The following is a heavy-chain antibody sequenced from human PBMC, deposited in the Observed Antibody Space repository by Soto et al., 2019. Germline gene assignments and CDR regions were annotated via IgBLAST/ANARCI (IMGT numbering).Heavy chain of an antibody. J-gene: IGHJ3*02. CDR3: AKSGVSLLEPAFDI. V-gene: IGHV3-23*01. D-gene: IGHD1-1*01. Sequence: PVGSLGLSCADSGFTFSSYAMSWVRQAPGKGLEWVSVISGSGGSTYYADSVKGRFTISRDNSKNTLYLQMNSLRAEDTAVYYCAKSGVSLLEPAFDIWGQGTMVTVSS. CDR2: ISGSGGST. CDR1: GFTFSSYA.